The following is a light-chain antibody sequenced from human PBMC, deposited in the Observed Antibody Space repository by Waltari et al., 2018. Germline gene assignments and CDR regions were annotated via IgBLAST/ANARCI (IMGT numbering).Light chain of an antibody. J-gene: IGKJ4*01. Sequence: DIQMTQSPSSLSASVGDRVTITCRASQSISSYLNWYQQKVGKAPKYLIYAASSLQSGVPSRFTGSGSGTDFTLTISSLQPEDFATYYCQQSYNTPLPFGGGPTVELK. CDR3: QQSYNTPLP. CDR2: AAS. CDR1: QSISSY. V-gene: IGKV1-39*01.